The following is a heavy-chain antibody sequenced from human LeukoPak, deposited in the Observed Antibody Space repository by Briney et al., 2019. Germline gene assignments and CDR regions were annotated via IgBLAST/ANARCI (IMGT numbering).Heavy chain of an antibody. CDR2: IYYTGTT. CDR1: GTSMSSSRYY. Sequence: SETLSLTCTVSGTSMSSSRYYWGWIRQPPGKGLEWIGSIYYTGTTYHNPSLKSRVTISVDTSQNHFSLKMSSVTAADTAVYYCATMGDFGVILHTDFWGQGTMVTVSS. CDR3: ATMGDFGVILHTDF. D-gene: IGHD3-3*01. V-gene: IGHV4-39*02. J-gene: IGHJ3*01.